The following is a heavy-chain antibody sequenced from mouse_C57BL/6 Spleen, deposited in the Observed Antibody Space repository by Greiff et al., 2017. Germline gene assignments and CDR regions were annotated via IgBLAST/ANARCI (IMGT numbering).Heavy chain of an antibody. CDR1: GFNIKDDY. CDR2: IDPENGDT. V-gene: IGHV14-4*01. D-gene: IGHD2-2*01. J-gene: IGHJ1*03. Sequence: EVQLQQSGAELVRPGASVKLSCTASGFNIKDDYMHWVKQRPEQGLEWIGWIDPENGDTEYDSKFQGKATITADTSSNTAYLQLSSLTSEDTAVYYCTNGYAYDAWDLDVWGTGTTVTVSS. CDR3: TNGYAYDAWDLDV.